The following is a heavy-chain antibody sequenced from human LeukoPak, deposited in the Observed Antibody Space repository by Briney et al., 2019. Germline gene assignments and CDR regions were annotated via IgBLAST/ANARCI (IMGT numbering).Heavy chain of an antibody. Sequence: GASVKVSCKASGYTFTSYGISWVRQAPGQGLEWMGWISAFNGNTNYAQKLQGRVTMTTDTSTSTAYMELRSLRSDDTAVYYCARDKIGSGYDTPVPLDGMDVWGQGTTVTVSS. V-gene: IGHV1-18*01. CDR1: GYTFTSYG. J-gene: IGHJ6*02. CDR2: ISAFNGNT. CDR3: ARDKIGSGYDTPVPLDGMDV. D-gene: IGHD5-12*01.